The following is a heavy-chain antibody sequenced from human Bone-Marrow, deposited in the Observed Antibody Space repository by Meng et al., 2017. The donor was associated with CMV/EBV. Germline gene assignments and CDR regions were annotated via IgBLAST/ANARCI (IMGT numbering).Heavy chain of an antibody. J-gene: IGHJ6*02. V-gene: IGHV4-39*07. D-gene: IGHD5-24*01. CDR3: ARVPITPSYYYGMDV. CDR1: GDSISSSSYD. CDR2: IYYNENT. Sequence: SETLSLTCSVSGDSISSSSYDWGWIRQPPGKGLEWIGNIYYNENTYYNASLKSRVTISVDTSKNQFSLKLSSVTAADTAVYYCARVPITPSYYYGMDVWGQGTTVTVSS.